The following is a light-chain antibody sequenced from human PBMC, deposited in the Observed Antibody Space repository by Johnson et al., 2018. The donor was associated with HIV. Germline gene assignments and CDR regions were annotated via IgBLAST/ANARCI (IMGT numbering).Light chain of an antibody. CDR2: DNN. J-gene: IGLJ1*01. V-gene: IGLV1-51*01. Sequence: QSVLTQPPSVSAAPGQTVTISCSGSSSNIGNNYVSWYQQLPGTAPKLLIYDNNRRPSGIPDRFSGSKSGSSATLDFPGLPTGDEADYFCGTWASSLSAGVFGTGTKVTVL. CDR1: SSNIGNNY. CDR3: GTWASSLSAGV.